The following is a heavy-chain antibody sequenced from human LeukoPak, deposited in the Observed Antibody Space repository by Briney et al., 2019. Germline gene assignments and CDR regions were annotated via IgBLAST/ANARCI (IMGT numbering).Heavy chain of an antibody. Sequence: GGSLRLSCEASGFSLDTYSMIWVRQAPGKGLEYIAYISVSGSTDYADSVKGRFTISRDSAKNSLYLQMNRLRGEDTAVYYCARDRKSGSYQGGFDPWGQGTLVTVSS. V-gene: IGHV3-48*01. CDR2: ISVSGST. J-gene: IGHJ5*02. D-gene: IGHD1-26*01. CDR1: GFSLDTYS. CDR3: ARDRKSGSYQGGFDP.